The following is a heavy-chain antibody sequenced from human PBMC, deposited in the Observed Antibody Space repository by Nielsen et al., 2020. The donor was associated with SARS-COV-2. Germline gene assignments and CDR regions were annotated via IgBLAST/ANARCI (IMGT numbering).Heavy chain of an antibody. Sequence: SETLSLTCTVSGGSISSYYWSWIRQPPGKGLEWIGSIYYSGSTYYNPSLKSRVTISVDTSKNQFSLKLSSVTAADTAVHYCARLSIAAAVTFDYWGQGTLVTVSS. D-gene: IGHD6-13*01. CDR2: IYYSGST. J-gene: IGHJ4*02. CDR1: GGSISSYY. V-gene: IGHV4-39*01. CDR3: ARLSIAAAVTFDY.